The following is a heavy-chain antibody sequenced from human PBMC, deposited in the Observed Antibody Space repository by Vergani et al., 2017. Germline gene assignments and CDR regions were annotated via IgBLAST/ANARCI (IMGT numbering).Heavy chain of an antibody. CDR1: GGSISSYY. CDR3: ASDAPFYGGYREWDYYYYGMDV. Sequence: QVQLQESGPGLVKPSETLSLTCTVSGGSISSYYWSWIRQPPGKGLEWIGYIYYSGSTNYNPSLKSRVTISVDTSKNQFSLKLSSVTAADTAVDYCASDAPFYGGYREWDYYYYGMDVWGQGTTVTVSS. V-gene: IGHV4-59*01. J-gene: IGHJ6*02. CDR2: IYYSGST. D-gene: IGHD4-17*01.